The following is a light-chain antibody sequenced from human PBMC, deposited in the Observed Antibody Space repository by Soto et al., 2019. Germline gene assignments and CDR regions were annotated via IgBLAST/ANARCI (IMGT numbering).Light chain of an antibody. V-gene: IGLV2-14*01. CDR3: CSYTSSSTYV. Sequence: QSALTQPASVSGSPGQSIIISCTGTSSDVGGYNYVSWYQQHPGKAPKLMIFDVNNRPSGVSNRFSGSKSGNTASLTISGLQAEDEADYYCCSYTSSSTYVIGTGTKLTVL. J-gene: IGLJ1*01. CDR1: SSDVGGYNY. CDR2: DVN.